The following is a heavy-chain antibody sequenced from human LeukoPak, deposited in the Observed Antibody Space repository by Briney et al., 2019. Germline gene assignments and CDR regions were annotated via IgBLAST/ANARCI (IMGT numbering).Heavy chain of an antibody. CDR1: GYTFTSYY. CDR2: INPSGGST. CDR3: ARDPSGGYDSSGYYEYCFDY. Sequence: ASVKVSCKASGYTFTSYYMHWVRQAPGQGLEWMGIINPSGGSTSYAQKFQGRVTMTRDMSTSTVYMELSSLRSEDTAVYYCARDPSGGYDSSGYYEYCFDYWGQGTLVTVSS. V-gene: IGHV1-46*01. D-gene: IGHD3-22*01. J-gene: IGHJ4*02.